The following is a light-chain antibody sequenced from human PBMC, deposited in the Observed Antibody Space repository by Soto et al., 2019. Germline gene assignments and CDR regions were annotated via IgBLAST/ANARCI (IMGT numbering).Light chain of an antibody. J-gene: IGLJ1*01. CDR3: SSYTSSSTLV. CDR2: EVS. V-gene: IGLV2-14*01. CDR1: SSDVGGYNY. Sequence: QSVLTQPASVSGSPGQSITISCTGTSSDVGGYNYVSWHQQHPGKAPELMIYEVSNRPSGVSNRFSGSKSGNTASLTISGLQAEDEADYYCSSYTSSSTLVFGTGTKVTVL.